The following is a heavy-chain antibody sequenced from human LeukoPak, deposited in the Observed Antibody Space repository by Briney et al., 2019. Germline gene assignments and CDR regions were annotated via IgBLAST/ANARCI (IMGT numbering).Heavy chain of an antibody. D-gene: IGHD3-3*01. CDR1: GGSISSGGYY. J-gene: IGHJ4*02. V-gene: IGHV4-31*03. CDR3: ARGGLRFLEWSTFFGY. CDR2: IYYSGST. Sequence: SETLSLTCTVSGGSISSGGYYWSWIRQHPGTGLEWIGYIYYSGSTYYNPSLKSRVTISVDTSKNQFSLKLSSVTAADTAVYYCARGGLRFLEWSTFFGYWGQGTLVTVSS.